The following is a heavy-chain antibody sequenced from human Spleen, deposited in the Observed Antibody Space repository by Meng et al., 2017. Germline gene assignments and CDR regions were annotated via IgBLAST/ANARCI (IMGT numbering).Heavy chain of an antibody. Sequence: GESLKISCAASGFTFSNYWMSWVRQAPGKGLEWVGRIKSKTDGGTTDYAAPVKVRFTISRDDSKNTLYLQMNSLKTEDTAVYYCTCLYYGSGSYYRYWGQGTLVTVSS. CDR3: TCLYYGSGSYYRY. D-gene: IGHD3-10*01. CDR2: IKSKTDGGTT. J-gene: IGHJ4*02. CDR1: GFTFSNYW. V-gene: IGHV3-15*01.